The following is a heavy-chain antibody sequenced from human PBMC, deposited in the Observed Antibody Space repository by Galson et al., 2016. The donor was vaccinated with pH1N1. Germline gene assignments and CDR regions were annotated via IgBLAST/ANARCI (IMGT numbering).Heavy chain of an antibody. CDR1: RFTFSTYW. V-gene: IGHV3-7*05. Sequence: SLRLSCAASRFTFSTYWMTWVRQAPGKGLEWVANIKQDGSQKYYVDSVKGRFTISRDNAKNALYLQMNSLRAEDAIMYYVGRESGGRDSDWGKGTLVTVSS. CDR3: GRESGGRDSD. D-gene: IGHD1-26*01. J-gene: IGHJ4*02. CDR2: IKQDGSQK.